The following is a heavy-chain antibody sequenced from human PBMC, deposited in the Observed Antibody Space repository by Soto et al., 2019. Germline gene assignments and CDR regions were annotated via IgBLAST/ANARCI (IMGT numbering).Heavy chain of an antibody. Sequence: SETLSLTCTVSGGSISSSSYYWGWIRQPPGKGLEWIGSIYYSGSTYYNPSLKSRVTISVDTSKNQFSLKLSSVTAADTAVYYCARHPLNWNDGTYFDYWGQGTLVTVSS. J-gene: IGHJ4*02. D-gene: IGHD1-1*01. CDR1: GGSISSSSYY. CDR3: ARHPLNWNDGTYFDY. CDR2: IYYSGST. V-gene: IGHV4-39*01.